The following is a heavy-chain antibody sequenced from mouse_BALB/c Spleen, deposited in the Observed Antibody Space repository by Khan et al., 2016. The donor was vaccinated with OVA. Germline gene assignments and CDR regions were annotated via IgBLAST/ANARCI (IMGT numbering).Heavy chain of an antibody. CDR3: ARRGGKYYAMDY. Sequence: EVELVESGGGLVQPGGSRKLSCAASGFTFSSFGMHWVRQAPEKGLEWVAYISSGSSTIYYADTVKGRFTISRDNPKHTLFLQMTSLRSEDTAMYYCARRGGKYYAMDYWGQGTSVTVSS. J-gene: IGHJ4*01. CDR2: ISSGSSTI. CDR1: GFTFSSFG. V-gene: IGHV5-17*02.